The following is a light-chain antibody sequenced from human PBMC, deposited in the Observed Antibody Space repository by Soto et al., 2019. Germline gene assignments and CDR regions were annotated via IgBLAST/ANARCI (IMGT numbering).Light chain of an antibody. Sequence: AITMTQAPSSRSASTGDRVTITCRASQGISSYLAWYQQKPGKAPKLLIYAASTLQSGVPSRFSVIGSGTDFTLTISSLQYEDVATYDGQQYYSFPITFCQGTRLEIK. V-gene: IGKV1-8*01. J-gene: IGKJ5*01. CDR3: QQYYSFPIT. CDR2: AAS. CDR1: QGISSY.